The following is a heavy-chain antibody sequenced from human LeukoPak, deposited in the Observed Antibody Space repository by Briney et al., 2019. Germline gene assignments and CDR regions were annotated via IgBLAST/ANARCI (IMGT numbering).Heavy chain of an antibody. CDR1: GFTFSSYS. CDR3: AKRDPYGSFDY. V-gene: IGHV3-21*04. J-gene: IGHJ4*02. D-gene: IGHD4-17*01. CDR2: ISSSSSYI. Sequence: GGSLRLSCAASGFTFSSYSMNWVRQAPGKGLEWVSSISSSSSYIYYADSVKGRFTISRDNSKNTLYLQLNSLRAEDTAVYYCAKRDPYGSFDYWGQGTLVTVSS.